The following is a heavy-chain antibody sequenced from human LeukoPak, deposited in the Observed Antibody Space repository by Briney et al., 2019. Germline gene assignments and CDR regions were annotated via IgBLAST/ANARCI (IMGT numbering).Heavy chain of an antibody. CDR3: AKPHSSGWYYAFDI. CDR1: GFTFSSYG. D-gene: IGHD6-19*01. CDR2: ISYDGSNK. Sequence: GGSLRLSCAASGFTFSSYGMHWVRQAPGKGLEWVAVISYDGSNKYYADSVKGRFTISRDNSKNMLYLQMNSLRAEDTAVYYCAKPHSSGWYYAFDIWGQGTMVTVSS. J-gene: IGHJ3*02. V-gene: IGHV3-30*18.